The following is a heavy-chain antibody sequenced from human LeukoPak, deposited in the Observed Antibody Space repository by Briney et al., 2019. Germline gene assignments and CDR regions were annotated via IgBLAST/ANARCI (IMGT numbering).Heavy chain of an antibody. CDR1: GFTFSSYE. CDR2: INSDGSST. V-gene: IGHV3-74*01. Sequence: GGSLRLSCAASGFTFSSYEMNWVRHAPGKGLVWVSRINSDGSSTSYADSVKGRFTVSRDNAKSTLYLQMNSLRAEDTAVYYCARAHKGTCIDYWGQGTLVTVSS. CDR3: ARAHKGTCIDY. J-gene: IGHJ4*02.